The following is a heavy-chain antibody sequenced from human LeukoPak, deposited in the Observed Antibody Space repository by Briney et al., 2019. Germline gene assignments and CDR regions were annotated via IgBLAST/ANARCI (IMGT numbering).Heavy chain of an antibody. Sequence: PSETLSLTCTVSGGSISSYYWSWIRQPPGKGLEWIGYIYYSGSTNYNPSLKSRVTISVDTSKNQFSLKLSSVTAADTAVYYCARSEYQLLHRGPYDSSGYYLGAFDIWGQGTMVTVSS. CDR1: GGSISSYY. V-gene: IGHV4-59*01. CDR3: ARSEYQLLHRGPYDSSGYYLGAFDI. CDR2: IYYSGST. D-gene: IGHD3-22*01. J-gene: IGHJ3*02.